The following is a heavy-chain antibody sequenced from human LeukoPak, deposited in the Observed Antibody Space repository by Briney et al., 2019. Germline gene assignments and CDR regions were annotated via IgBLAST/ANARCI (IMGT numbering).Heavy chain of an antibody. CDR1: GLTFSRYW. J-gene: IGHJ6*03. CDR2: ISSDGTRT. V-gene: IGHV3-74*01. Sequence: GGSLRLSCAASGLTFSRYWMHWIRQAPGKGLVWVSHISSDGTRTHYADSVKGRFTISRDNANETLCLQMDSLKVEDTATYYCAKSPYYHLFHHYMDVWGKGTTVTVS. CDR3: AKSPYYHLFHHYMDV. D-gene: IGHD3-22*01.